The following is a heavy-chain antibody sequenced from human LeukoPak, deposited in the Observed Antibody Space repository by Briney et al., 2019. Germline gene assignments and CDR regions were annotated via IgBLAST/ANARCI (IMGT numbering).Heavy chain of an antibody. CDR1: GGSISSGDYY. J-gene: IGHJ6*02. V-gene: IGHV4-30-4*01. CDR2: IYYSGRT. CDR3: ARDPAVIYYYYGMDV. D-gene: IGHD2-21*01. Sequence: PSETLSLTCTVSGGSISSGDYYWSWIRQPPGKGLEWIGYIYYSGRTYYNPSLKSRVTISVDTSKNQFSLKLSSVTAADTAVYYCARDPAVIYYYYGMDVWGQGTTVTVSS.